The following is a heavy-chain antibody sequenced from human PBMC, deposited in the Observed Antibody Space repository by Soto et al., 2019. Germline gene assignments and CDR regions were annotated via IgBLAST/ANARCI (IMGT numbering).Heavy chain of an antibody. D-gene: IGHD3-16*01. J-gene: IGHJ6*02. CDR1: WGYSVDSGYH. Sequence: FETLPLPQTVSWGYSVDSGYHRGMIRQPPGKGLEWIGSIYYSGYTYYNPSLKSRVTISVDTSKNQFSLKLSSVTAADTAVYYCARHNGPLYVGYYYDMDVWGQGTTVTVSS. CDR2: IYYSGYT. V-gene: IGHV4-39*01. CDR3: ARHNGPLYVGYYYDMDV.